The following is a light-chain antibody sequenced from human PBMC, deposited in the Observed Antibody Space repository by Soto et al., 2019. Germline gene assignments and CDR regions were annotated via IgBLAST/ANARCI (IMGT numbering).Light chain of an antibody. CDR1: QSVSSY. CDR2: DAS. J-gene: IGKJ4*01. CDR3: QQRSNRLT. V-gene: IGKV3-11*01. Sequence: EIVFIPSPAPPSLSPGGRATLSCRARQSVSSYLAWYQQKPGQAPRLLIYDASNRATGIPVRFSGSGSGTDFTLTISSLEPEDFAVDYRQQRSNRLTFGGGTTGEIK.